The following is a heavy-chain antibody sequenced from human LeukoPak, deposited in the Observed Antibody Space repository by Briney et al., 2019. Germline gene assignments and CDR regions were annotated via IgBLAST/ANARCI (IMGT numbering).Heavy chain of an antibody. CDR1: GYSFTSYW. Sequence: KISCKGSGYSFTSYWIGWVRQAPGQGLEWMGGIIPIFGTANYAQKFQGRVTITTDESTSTAYMELNSLRSEDTAVYYCATEKGGYRYYFDYWGQGTLVTVSS. V-gene: IGHV1-69*05. CDR2: IIPIFGTA. D-gene: IGHD6-25*01. CDR3: ATEKGGYRYYFDY. J-gene: IGHJ4*02.